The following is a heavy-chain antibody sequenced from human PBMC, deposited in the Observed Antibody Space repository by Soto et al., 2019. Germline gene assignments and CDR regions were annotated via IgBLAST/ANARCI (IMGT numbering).Heavy chain of an antibody. Sequence: QVQLQESGPGLVKPSQTLSLTCTVSGGSISSGGYYWSWIRQHPGKALEWIGHIYYSGSTYYNPSLKRRVTLSVDPSKNQSSLKLSSVPAANTAMYYCAREPRAWGQGTLVTVSS. CDR2: IYYSGST. CDR1: GGSISSGGYY. CDR3: AREPRA. J-gene: IGHJ5*02. V-gene: IGHV4-31*03.